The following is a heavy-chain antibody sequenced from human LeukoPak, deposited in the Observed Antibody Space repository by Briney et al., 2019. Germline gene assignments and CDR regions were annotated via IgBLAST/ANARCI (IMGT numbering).Heavy chain of an antibody. CDR2: IKPNSGDT. J-gene: IGHJ4*02. V-gene: IGHV1-2*02. Sequence: GASVKVSCKASGYSFADYYMHWVRQAPGQGLEWMGWIKPNSGDTRSAQKFQGRVTMTEDTSTDTAYMELSSLRSEDTAVYYCATNLIAAHYGRNYWGQGTLVTVSS. CDR3: ATNLIAAHYGRNY. D-gene: IGHD6-6*01. CDR1: GYSFADYY.